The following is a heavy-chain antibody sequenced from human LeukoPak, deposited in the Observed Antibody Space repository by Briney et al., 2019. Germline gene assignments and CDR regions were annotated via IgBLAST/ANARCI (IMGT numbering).Heavy chain of an antibody. J-gene: IGHJ3*02. Sequence: GGSLRLSCAASGFTFSNAWMSWVRQAPGKGLEWVGRIKSKTDGGTTDYAAPVKGRFTISRDDSKNTLYLQMNSLKTEDTAVYYCTTVIRDSSGRRYDDAFDIWGQGTMVTVSS. CDR3: TTVIRDSSGRRYDDAFDI. V-gene: IGHV3-15*01. CDR2: IKSKTDGGTT. CDR1: GFTFSNAW. D-gene: IGHD3-22*01.